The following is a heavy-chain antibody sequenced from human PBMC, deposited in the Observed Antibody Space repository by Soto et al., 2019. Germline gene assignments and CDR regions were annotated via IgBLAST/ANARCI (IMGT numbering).Heavy chain of an antibody. D-gene: IGHD6-13*01. CDR2: ISSSSSYI. Sequence: EVQLVESGGGLVKPGGSLRLSCAASGFTFSSYSMNWVRQAPGKGLEWVSSISSSSSYIYYADSVKGRFTISRDNAKNSLYLQMNSLRAEDTAVYYCANQKAARAAAGTKSLYGMDVWGQGTTVTVSS. J-gene: IGHJ6*02. V-gene: IGHV3-21*01. CDR3: ANQKAARAAAGTKSLYGMDV. CDR1: GFTFSSYS.